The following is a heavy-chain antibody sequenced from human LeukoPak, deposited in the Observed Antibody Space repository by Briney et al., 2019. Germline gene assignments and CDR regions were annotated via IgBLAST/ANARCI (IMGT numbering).Heavy chain of an antibody. D-gene: IGHD4-23*01. CDR2: INYSGDT. CDR1: GGSISHYY. V-gene: IGHV4-59*08. Sequence: SETLSLTCTVSGGSISHYYWSWIRQPPGEGLEWLAYINYSGDTNYNPSLRSRVTISVDTSKNQFSLKLSSVTAADTAVYYCARHRPNDYGGNSGVFDYWGQGTLVTVSS. CDR3: ARHRPNDYGGNSGVFDY. J-gene: IGHJ4*02.